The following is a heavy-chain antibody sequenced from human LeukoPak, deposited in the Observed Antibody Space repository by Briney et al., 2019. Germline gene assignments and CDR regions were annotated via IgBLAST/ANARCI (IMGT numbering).Heavy chain of an antibody. CDR2: IYYSGST. D-gene: IGHD3-22*01. J-gene: IGHJ5*02. V-gene: IGHV4-59*01. CDR3: ARGRGYYDSSGYYSAHWFDP. Sequence: SETLSLTCTVSGGSISSYYWSWIRQPPGKGLEWIGYIYYSGSTNYNPSLKSRVTISVDTSKNQFSLKLSSVTAADTAVYYCARGRGYYDSSGYYSAHWFDPWGQGTLVTVSS. CDR1: GGSISSYY.